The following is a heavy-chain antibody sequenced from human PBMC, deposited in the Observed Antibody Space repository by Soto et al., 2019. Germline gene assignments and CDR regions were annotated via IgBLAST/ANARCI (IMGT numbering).Heavy chain of an antibody. D-gene: IGHD3-9*01. J-gene: IGHJ5*02. Sequence: GASVKVSCKASGYTFTSYDINWVRQATGQGLEWMGWMNPNSGNTGYAQKFQGRATMTRKPFISPAYMGRGSRRSADRDVYSCARGYYDILTAYYGPPTYWLDPWGQGTLFTVSS. CDR2: MNPNSGNT. V-gene: IGHV1-8*01. CDR1: GYTFTSYD. CDR3: ARGYYDILTAYYGPPTYWLDP.